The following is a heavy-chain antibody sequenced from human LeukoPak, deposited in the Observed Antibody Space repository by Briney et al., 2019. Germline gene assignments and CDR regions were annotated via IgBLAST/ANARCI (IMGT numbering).Heavy chain of an antibody. CDR1: GFTFDDYA. V-gene: IGHV3-9*01. CDR2: ISWNSGSI. J-gene: IGHJ3*02. D-gene: IGHD1-26*01. Sequence: PGRSLRLSCAASGFTFDDYAMHWVRQAPGKGLEWVSGISWNSGSIGYADPVEGRFTISRDNAKNSLYLQMNGLRAEDTAFYYCAKDIRGATSAFDIWGRGTMVTVSS. CDR3: AKDIRGATSAFDI.